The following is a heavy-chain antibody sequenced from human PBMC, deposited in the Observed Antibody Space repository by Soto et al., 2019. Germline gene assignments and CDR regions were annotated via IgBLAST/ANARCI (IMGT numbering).Heavy chain of an antibody. V-gene: IGHV1-69*08. J-gene: IGHJ5*02. CDR2: IIPILGIA. CDR1: GGTFSSYT. CDR3: ARDRRGTLGAAADP. Sequence: QVQLVQSGAEVKKPGSSVKVSCKASGGTFSSYTISWVRQAPGQGLEWMGRIIPILGIANYAQKFQGRVTITADKSTSTSYMELSNLRSEDTAVYYCARDRRGTLGAAADPWGQGTLVTVSS. D-gene: IGHD6-13*01.